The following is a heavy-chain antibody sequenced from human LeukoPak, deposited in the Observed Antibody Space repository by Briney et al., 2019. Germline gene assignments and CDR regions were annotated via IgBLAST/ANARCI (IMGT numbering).Heavy chain of an antibody. D-gene: IGHD4-11*01. J-gene: IGHJ4*02. V-gene: IGHV4-30-2*01. CDR2: IYHSGST. CDR3: ARGPYSNIDY. Sequence: SETLSLTCTVSGGSISSSSYYWSWIRQPPGKGLEWIGYIYHSGSTYYNPSLKSRVTISVDRSKNQFSLKLSSVTAADTAVYYCARGPYSNIDYWGQGTLVTVSS. CDR1: GGSISSSSYY.